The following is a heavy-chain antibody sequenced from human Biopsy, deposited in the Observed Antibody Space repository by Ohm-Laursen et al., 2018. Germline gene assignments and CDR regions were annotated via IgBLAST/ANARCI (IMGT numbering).Heavy chain of an antibody. CDR1: GGTFSKYG. V-gene: IGHV1-69*06. CDR2: NIPILGTG. Sequence: SVKVSCKVPGGTFSKYGVNWVRQAPGQGLEWLGGNIPILGTGNYAPMFHGRVTVAADTSTSTATMELRSLRSDDTAVYYCATKLTGYFHHWGQGTLVIVSS. J-gene: IGHJ1*01. D-gene: IGHD3-9*01. CDR3: ATKLTGYFHH.